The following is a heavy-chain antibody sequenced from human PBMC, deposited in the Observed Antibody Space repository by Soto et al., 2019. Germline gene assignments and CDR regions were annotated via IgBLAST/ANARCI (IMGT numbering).Heavy chain of an antibody. CDR1: GGSISSGGYY. V-gene: IGHV4-31*03. J-gene: IGHJ5*02. CDR3: ARGGSGCSGGSCYYPNWFDP. D-gene: IGHD2-15*01. Sequence: QVQLQESGPGLVKPSQTLSLTCTVSGGSISSGGYYWSWIRQHPGKGLKWIGYIYYSGSTYYNPSLKSRVTISVDTSKNQFSLKLSSVTAADTAVYYCARGGSGCSGGSCYYPNWFDPWGQGTLVTVSS. CDR2: IYYSGST.